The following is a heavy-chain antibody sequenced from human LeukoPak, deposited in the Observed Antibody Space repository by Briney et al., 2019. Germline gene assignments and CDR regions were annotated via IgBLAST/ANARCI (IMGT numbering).Heavy chain of an antibody. CDR3: ARAPYGDYDGAFDT. CDR1: GGSFSGYY. Sequence: SETLSLTCAVYGGSFSGYYWSWIRQPPGKGLEWIGEINHSGSTNYNPSLKSRVTISVDTSKNQFSLKLSSVTAADTAVYYCARAPYGDYDGAFDTWGQGTMVTVSS. V-gene: IGHV4-34*01. CDR2: INHSGST. D-gene: IGHD4-17*01. J-gene: IGHJ3*02.